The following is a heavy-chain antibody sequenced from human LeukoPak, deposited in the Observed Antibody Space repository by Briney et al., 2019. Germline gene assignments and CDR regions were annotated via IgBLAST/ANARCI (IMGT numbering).Heavy chain of an antibody. V-gene: IGHV4-39*01. D-gene: IGHD2-2*02. J-gene: IGHJ4*02. CDR2: IYYSGTT. CDR1: GGSISSSNYY. Sequence: SETLSLTCTVSGGSISSSNYYWAWIRQPPGKGLEWIGTIYYSGTTYYNPSLNSRLTMSADTSKNQFSLKLSSVTAADTAIYFCARKFCTSDSCNRGYFGYWSQGTLVTVSS. CDR3: ARKFCTSDSCNRGYFGY.